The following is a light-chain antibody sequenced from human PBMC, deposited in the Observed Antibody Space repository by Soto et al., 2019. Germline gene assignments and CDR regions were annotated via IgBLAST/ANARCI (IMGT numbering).Light chain of an antibody. V-gene: IGKV3-20*01. CDR3: QQFASSPRT. J-gene: IGKJ1*01. Sequence: EIGLTQSPGTLSLSPGERATLFCRASQSVASSHLAWYQQKPGQAPRLLIGASSRATGVPDRFIASGSGTDVTLTISRLEPEDFAVYYCQQFASSPRTFGRGTTVEIK. CDR2: GAS. CDR1: QSVASSH.